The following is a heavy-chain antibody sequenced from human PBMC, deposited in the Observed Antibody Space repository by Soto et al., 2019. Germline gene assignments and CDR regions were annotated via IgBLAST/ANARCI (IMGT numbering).Heavy chain of an antibody. J-gene: IGHJ6*03. CDR2: IYCSGST. D-gene: IGHD3-3*01. CDR1: GGSISSYY. Sequence: SETLSLTCTLSGGSISSYYWSWIRQPPGKGLEWIGYIYCSGSTNYNPSLKSRVTISVDTSKDQFSLMLSSVTAADTAMYYCATRAADYDFWSGYYSYYYYMDVWGKGTTVTVSS. V-gene: IGHV4-59*08. CDR3: ATRAADYDFWSGYYSYYYYMDV.